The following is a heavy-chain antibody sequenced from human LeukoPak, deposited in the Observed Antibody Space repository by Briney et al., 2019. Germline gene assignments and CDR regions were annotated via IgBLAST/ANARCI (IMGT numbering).Heavy chain of an antibody. CDR3: ARDTAMVWLGT. Sequence: ASVTVSFKSSVYTFTVYYMHGVRQAPGQGREWMGWINPNSGGTNYAQKFQGRVTMTRDTSISTAYMELSRLRSDDTAVYYCARDTAMVWLGTWGQGTLVTVSS. CDR1: VYTFTVYY. CDR2: INPNSGGT. D-gene: IGHD5-18*01. J-gene: IGHJ4*02. V-gene: IGHV1-2*02.